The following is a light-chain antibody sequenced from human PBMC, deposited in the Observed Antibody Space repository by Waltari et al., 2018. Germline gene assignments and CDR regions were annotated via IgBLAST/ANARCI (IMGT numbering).Light chain of an antibody. Sequence: DIVMTQSPDSLAVSLGERATVNCNSSQSVFYSSNNTDYLAWYQQQPGHPPKLLSYWASTRVSWVPARFSGSGSGTEFTLTVSSLQAEDVAVYYCHQYYITPLTFGGGTKVEIK. CDR1: QSVFYSSNNTDY. V-gene: IGKV4-1*01. J-gene: IGKJ4*01. CDR2: WAS. CDR3: HQYYITPLT.